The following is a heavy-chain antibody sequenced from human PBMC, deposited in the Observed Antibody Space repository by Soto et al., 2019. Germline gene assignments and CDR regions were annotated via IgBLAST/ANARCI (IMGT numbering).Heavy chain of an antibody. D-gene: IGHD3-10*01. CDR3: AGMTIVQLYFEH. CDR2: ISSGSNTI. V-gene: IGHV3-11*01. Sequence: PGWSLRLSCEASGFTFSEYYMSWIRQAPGKGLEWIAYISSGSNTILYAESVRGRFTVSRDNAKNSLYLEMNSLRAEDTAVYFCAGMTIVQLYFEHWGQGTVVTVSS. J-gene: IGHJ4*02. CDR1: GFTFSEYY.